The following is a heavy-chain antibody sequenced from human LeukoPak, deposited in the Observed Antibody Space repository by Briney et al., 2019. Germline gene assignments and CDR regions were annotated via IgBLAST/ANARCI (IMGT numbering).Heavy chain of an antibody. CDR2: INPNSGGT. V-gene: IGHV1-2*02. CDR3: ARPYYYGSGSPFDY. CDR1: GYTFTGYY. D-gene: IGHD3-10*01. Sequence: ASVKVSCKASGYTFTGYYMHWVRQAPGQGLEWMAWINPNSGGTNYAQKFQGRVTMTRDTSISTAYMELSRLRSDDTAVYYCARPYYYGSGSPFDYWGQGTLVTVSS. J-gene: IGHJ4*02.